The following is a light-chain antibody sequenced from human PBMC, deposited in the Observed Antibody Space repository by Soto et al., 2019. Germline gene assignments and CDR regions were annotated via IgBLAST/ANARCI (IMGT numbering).Light chain of an antibody. V-gene: IGLV2-23*02. CDR1: SSDVGKYNL. CDR3: CSYAGRSALV. J-gene: IGLJ3*02. Sequence: QSALTQPASVSGSPGQSITISCTGTSSDVGKYNLVSWYQQDPGKAPKLLIYDVTERPSGVSNRFSGSKSGNTASLTISGLQVEDEADYYCCSYAGRSALVFGGGTKLTVL. CDR2: DVT.